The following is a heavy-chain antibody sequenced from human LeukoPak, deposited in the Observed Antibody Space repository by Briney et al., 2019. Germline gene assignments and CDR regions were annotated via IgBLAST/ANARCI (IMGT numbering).Heavy chain of an antibody. D-gene: IGHD3-10*01. CDR1: GYTFTGYY. CDR3: AREYGSGSLTWFDP. Sequence: GASVKVSCKASGYTFTGYYMHWVRQAPGQGLEWMGQINPNSGGTNYVQKFQGRVTMTRDTSFTTAYMELSGLRSDDTAVYYCAREYGSGSLTWFDPWGQGTLVTVSS. V-gene: IGHV1-2*06. J-gene: IGHJ5*02. CDR2: INPNSGGT.